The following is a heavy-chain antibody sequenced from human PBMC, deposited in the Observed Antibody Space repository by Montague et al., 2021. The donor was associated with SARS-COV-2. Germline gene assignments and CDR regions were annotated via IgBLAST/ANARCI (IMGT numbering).Heavy chain of an antibody. CDR1: GFTFSSYP. Sequence: SLRLSCAASGFTFSSYPVTWVRQAPGMGLEWVSIISGSGANTYYSYSLKGRFTITRDNSKNTLYLQMNSLRAEDTAVYYCARGEGYCGGGRCYRHYDYWGQGTLVTVSS. V-gene: IGHV3-23*01. J-gene: IGHJ4*02. D-gene: IGHD2-15*01. CDR3: ARGEGYCGGGRCYRHYDY. CDR2: ISGSGANT.